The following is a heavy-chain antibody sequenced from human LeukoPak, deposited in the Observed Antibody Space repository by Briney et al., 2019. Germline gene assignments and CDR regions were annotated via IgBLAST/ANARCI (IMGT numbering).Heavy chain of an antibody. D-gene: IGHD3-10*01. V-gene: IGHV3-23*01. CDR1: GFTFSNFA. CDR3: PKDSTMARGLIITNWFAP. CDR2: ISGSGIST. Sequence: GGSLRLSCAASGFTFSNFAMTWLRQAPGKGLECVSVISGSGISTYYADSVKGRFTISRDNSKNRLYLQMNSLRAEDTRVYDSPKDSTMARGLIITNWFAPWGQGTLVTASS. J-gene: IGHJ5*02.